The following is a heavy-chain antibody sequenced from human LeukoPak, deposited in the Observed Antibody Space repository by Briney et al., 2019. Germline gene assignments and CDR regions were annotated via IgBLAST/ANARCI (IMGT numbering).Heavy chain of an antibody. Sequence: ASVPVSCKASGYTFTDYYMHWVRQAPGQGLEWMGWINPHSGGTNYAQRFQGRVTMTRDTSITTAYMELNRLRSDDTAVYFCARGSDRTDMDVWGQGTTVTGSS. CDR3: ARGSDRTDMDV. CDR2: INPHSGGT. D-gene: IGHD3-22*01. J-gene: IGHJ6*02. V-gene: IGHV1-2*02. CDR1: GYTFTDYY.